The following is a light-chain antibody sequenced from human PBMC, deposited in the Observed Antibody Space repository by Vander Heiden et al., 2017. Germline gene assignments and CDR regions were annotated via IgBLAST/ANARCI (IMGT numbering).Light chain of an antibody. CDR2: SGS. CDR1: QSLLHSNGYNY. J-gene: IGKJ3*01. CDR3: MQAVQTPRT. Sequence: DIVMTQSTLSLPVTPGEPASISCRSNQSLLHSNGYNYLDWYLQKPGQSPQLLIYSGSNRASGVPDRFSGSGSGTDFTLKISRVEAEDVGVYYCMQAVQTPRTFGPGTKVDIK. V-gene: IGKV2-28*01.